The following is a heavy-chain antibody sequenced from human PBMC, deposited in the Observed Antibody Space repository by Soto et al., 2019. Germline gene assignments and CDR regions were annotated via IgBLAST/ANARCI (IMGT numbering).Heavy chain of an antibody. V-gene: IGHV4-59*01. CDR3: ARHDAVPKLPNGMGV. CDR1: GGSITGYY. CDR2: IYYAGNT. J-gene: IGHJ6*02. Sequence: PSETLSLTCTVSGGSITGYYWSWIRQPPGRGLEWIGYIYYAGNTLYTPSLKSRVTISVDTSKNQFSLKLSSVTAADTAVYYCARHDAVPKLPNGMGVWGQGTTVTVSS. D-gene: IGHD2-15*01.